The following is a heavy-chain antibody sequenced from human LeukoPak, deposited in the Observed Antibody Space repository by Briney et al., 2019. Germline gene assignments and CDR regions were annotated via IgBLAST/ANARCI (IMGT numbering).Heavy chain of an antibody. D-gene: IGHD2-15*01. CDR3: ARAVCSGGSCYLYYYYYMDV. Sequence: GGSLRLSCAASGFTVSSNYMSWVRQASGKGLEWVSVIYSGGSTYYADSVKGRFTISRDNSKNTLDLQMNSLRAEDTAVYYCARAVCSGGSCYLYYYYYMDVWGKGTTVTVSS. CDR1: GFTVSSNY. CDR2: IYSGGST. V-gene: IGHV3-53*01. J-gene: IGHJ6*03.